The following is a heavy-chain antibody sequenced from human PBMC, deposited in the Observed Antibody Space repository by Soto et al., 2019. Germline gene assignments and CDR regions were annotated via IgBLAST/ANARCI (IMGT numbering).Heavy chain of an antibody. V-gene: IGHV1-2*02. CDR2: MNPKSGGT. CDR3: ARGRIAARGYYYYGMDV. J-gene: IGHJ6*02. Sequence: GASVKVSCKASGYTFSGYYTHWVRQAPGQGLEWMGWMNPKSGGTYFAQKFQGRVTLTRDTSISTAYMELSSLRSEDTAVYYCARGRIAARGYYYYGMDVWGQGTTVTVSS. CDR1: GYTFSGYY. D-gene: IGHD6-6*01.